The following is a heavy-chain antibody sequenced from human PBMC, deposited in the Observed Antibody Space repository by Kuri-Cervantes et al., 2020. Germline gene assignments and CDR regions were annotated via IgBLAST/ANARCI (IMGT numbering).Heavy chain of an antibody. D-gene: IGHD4-11*01. V-gene: IGHV3-11*04. CDR1: GFTFSDYY. Sequence: GGSLRLSCAASGFTFSDYYMSWIRQAPGKGLEWVSYISSSGSTIYYADSVKGRFTISRGNSKNTLYLQMNSLRAEDTAVYYCARDFAPTVTTGWFDPWGQGTLVTVSS. CDR2: ISSSGSTI. CDR3: ARDFAPTVTTGWFDP. J-gene: IGHJ5*02.